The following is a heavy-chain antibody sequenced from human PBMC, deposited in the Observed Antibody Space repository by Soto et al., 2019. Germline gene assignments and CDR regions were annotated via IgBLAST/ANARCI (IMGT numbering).Heavy chain of an antibody. V-gene: IGHV3-9*01. D-gene: IGHD2-15*01. CDR3: AKDSRWHCSGGSCYWFDY. CDR2: ISWNSGSI. J-gene: IGHJ4*02. Sequence: GGSLRLSCAASGFTFDDYAMHWVRQAPGKGLEWVSGISWNSGSIGYADSVKGRFTISRDNAKNSLYLQMNSLRAEDTALYYCAKDSRWHCSGGSCYWFDYWGQGTLVTVSS. CDR1: GFTFDDYA.